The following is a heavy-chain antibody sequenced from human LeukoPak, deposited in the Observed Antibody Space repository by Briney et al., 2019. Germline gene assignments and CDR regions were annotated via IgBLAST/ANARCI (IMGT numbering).Heavy chain of an antibody. V-gene: IGHV3-23*01. J-gene: IGHJ4*02. CDR1: GFTFSTFA. CDR2: ITDSGGST. Sequence: GGSLRVSCAASGFTFSTFAMSWVRQAPGKGLEWVSAITDSGGSTYYADSVKGRFTISRDTSKNTLYLQMNSLRAEDTAVYYCAGNYGPYYFDYWGQGTLVTVSS. D-gene: IGHD3-10*01. CDR3: AGNYGPYYFDY.